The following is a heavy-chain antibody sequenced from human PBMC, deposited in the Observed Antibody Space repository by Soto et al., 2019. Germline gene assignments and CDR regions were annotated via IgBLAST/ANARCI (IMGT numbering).Heavy chain of an antibody. Sequence: QVQLQESDPGLVKPSETLSLTCTVSGASISSSYWSWIRQSPGKGLEWIAYVYYTGKTNYNPSLRGRVTVSVDTSKNQLSLKLTSVTAADTAVYYCARGYFDTSSGHSNHFDMWGEGTMVPVSS. D-gene: IGHD3-22*01. CDR3: ARGYFDTSSGHSNHFDM. J-gene: IGHJ3*02. CDR2: VYYTGKT. V-gene: IGHV4-59*01. CDR1: GASISSSY.